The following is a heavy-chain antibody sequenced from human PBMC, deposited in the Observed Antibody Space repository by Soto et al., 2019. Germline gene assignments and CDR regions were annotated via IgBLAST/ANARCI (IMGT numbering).Heavy chain of an antibody. CDR2: IIPILGIA. Sequence: QVQLVQSGAEVKKPGSSVKVPCKASGGTFSSYTISWVRQAPGQGLEWMGRIIPILGIANYAQKFQGRVTITADKSTSTAYMELSSLRSEDTAVYYCARDSGIAAAGTGFDPWGQGTLVTVSS. D-gene: IGHD6-13*01. J-gene: IGHJ5*02. V-gene: IGHV1-69*08. CDR1: GGTFSSYT. CDR3: ARDSGIAAAGTGFDP.